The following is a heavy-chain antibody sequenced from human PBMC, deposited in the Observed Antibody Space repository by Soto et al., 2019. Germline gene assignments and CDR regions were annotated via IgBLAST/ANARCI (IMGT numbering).Heavy chain of an antibody. J-gene: IGHJ6*01. Sequence: ASVKVSCKASGGSFRTYTTSWVRQAPGQGLEWMGGIIPIFGTVNYAQKFQGRVTITADESTSTAYMELRNLRSEDTAVYYCTRDRGGNRRDYAMNVWCQATSVPLSS. V-gene: IGHV1-69*13. CDR3: TRDRGGNRRDYAMNV. CDR2: IIPIFGTV. CDR1: GGSFRTYT.